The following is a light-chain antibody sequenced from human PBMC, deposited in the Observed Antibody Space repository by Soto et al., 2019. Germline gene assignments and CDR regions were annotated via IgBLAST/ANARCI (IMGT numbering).Light chain of an antibody. CDR3: SSYTTSNTYV. CDR1: SSDIGVYNY. Sequence: QSVLTQPASVSGSPGQSITFSCTGTSSDIGVYNYVSWYHQHPGKAPKLMIYEVNNRPSGVSNRFSGSKSGNTASLTISGLQAEDEADYYCSSYTTSNTYVFGTGTKVTVL. V-gene: IGLV2-14*01. CDR2: EVN. J-gene: IGLJ1*01.